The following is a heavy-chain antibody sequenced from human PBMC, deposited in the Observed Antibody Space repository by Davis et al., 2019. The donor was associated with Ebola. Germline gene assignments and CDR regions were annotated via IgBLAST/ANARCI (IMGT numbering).Heavy chain of an antibody. J-gene: IGHJ5*01. Sequence: GESLKISCAASGFTFRSYDMHWVRQATGKGLEWVSAFGAAGDTYYPVSVKGRFTISSENAKNSLYLQMNSLRAEDTAVYYCARAGFGSTWFDCWGQGILVTVSS. D-gene: IGHD6-13*01. CDR2: FGAAGDT. V-gene: IGHV3-13*01. CDR1: GFTFRSYD. CDR3: ARAGFGSTWFDC.